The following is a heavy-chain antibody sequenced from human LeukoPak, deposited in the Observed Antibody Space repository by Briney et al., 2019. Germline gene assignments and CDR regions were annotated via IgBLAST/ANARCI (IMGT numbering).Heavy chain of an antibody. CDR1: GFTFSSYA. J-gene: IGHJ4*02. V-gene: IGHV3-30-3*01. D-gene: IGHD3-3*01. CDR3: AKGTDYDFWSGYLD. Sequence: GGSLRLSCAASGFTFSSYAMHWVRQAPGKGLEWVAVISYDGSNKYYADSVKGRFTISRDNAKNSLYLQMNSLRAEDMALYYCAKGTDYDFWSGYLDWGQGTLVTVSS. CDR2: ISYDGSNK.